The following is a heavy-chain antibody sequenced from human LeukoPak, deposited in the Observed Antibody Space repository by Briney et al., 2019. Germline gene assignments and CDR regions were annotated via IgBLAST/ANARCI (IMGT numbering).Heavy chain of an antibody. CDR1: GYTFTSYA. D-gene: IGHD5-24*01. J-gene: IGHJ4*02. V-gene: IGHV1-3*01. CDR3: ARGIWSATRVDYYLDN. CDR2: INAGNGNT. Sequence: EASVKVSCKASGYTFTSYAMHWVRQAPGQRLEWMGWINAGNGNTKYSQKFQGRVTITRDSSANIVYMELSSLTSEDTAVYYCARGIWSATRVDYYLDNWGQGTLVTVSS.